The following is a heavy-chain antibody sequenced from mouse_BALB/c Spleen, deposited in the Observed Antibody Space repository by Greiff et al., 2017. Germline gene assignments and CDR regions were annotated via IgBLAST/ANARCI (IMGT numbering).Heavy chain of an antibody. V-gene: IGHV5-6-5*01. Sequence: EVQRVEPGGGLVKPGGSLKLSCAASGFTFSSYAMSWVRQTPETRLEWVASISSGGSTYYPDSVKGRFAIPRDNARNNLYLQMSSLRSEDTAMYYCARRGYDEEDWFAYWGQGTLVTVSA. CDR2: ISSGGST. J-gene: IGHJ3*01. CDR3: ARRGYDEEDWFAY. D-gene: IGHD2-2*01. CDR1: GFTFSSYA.